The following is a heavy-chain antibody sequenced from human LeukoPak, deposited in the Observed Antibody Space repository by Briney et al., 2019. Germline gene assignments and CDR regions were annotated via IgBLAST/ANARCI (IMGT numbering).Heavy chain of an antibody. CDR1: GGSVSNYY. CDR2: IYYSGST. D-gene: IGHD6-13*01. Sequence: SETLSLTCTVSGGSVSNYYWSWSRQPPGKGLEWIGYIYYSGSTDYNPSLKSRVAISVDTSKNQFCLRLSSVTAADTAVYYCARAPAAGDYFGMDVWGQGTTVTVSS. CDR3: ARAPAAGDYFGMDV. V-gene: IGHV4-59*02. J-gene: IGHJ6*02.